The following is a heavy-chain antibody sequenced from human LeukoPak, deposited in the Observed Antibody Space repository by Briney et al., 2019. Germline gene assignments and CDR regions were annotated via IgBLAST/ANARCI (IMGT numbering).Heavy chain of an antibody. CDR3: ARAQGNLGWLLSDAFDI. CDR1: GGSISSSSYY. V-gene: IGHV4-39*01. D-gene: IGHD3-3*01. CDR2: IYYSGST. J-gene: IGHJ3*02. Sequence: SETLSLTCTVSGGSISSSSYYWGWIRQPPGKGLEWIGSIYYSGSTYYSPSLKSRVTISVDTSKNQFSLKLTSVTAADTAVYYCARAQGNLGWLLSDAFDIWGQGTMVTVSS.